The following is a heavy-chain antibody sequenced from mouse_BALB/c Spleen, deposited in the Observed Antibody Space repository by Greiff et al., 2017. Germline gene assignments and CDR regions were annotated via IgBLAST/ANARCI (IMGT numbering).Heavy chain of an antibody. D-gene: IGHD2-1*01. Sequence: VMLVESGPGLVQPSQSLSITCTVSGFSLTSYGVHWVRQSPGKGLEWLGVIWSGGSTDYNAAFISRLSISKDNSKSQVFFKMNSLQANDTAIYYCARKGGNYWFAYWGQGTLVTVSA. CDR1: GFSLTSYG. J-gene: IGHJ3*01. CDR3: ARKGGNYWFAY. CDR2: IWSGGST. V-gene: IGHV2-2*02.